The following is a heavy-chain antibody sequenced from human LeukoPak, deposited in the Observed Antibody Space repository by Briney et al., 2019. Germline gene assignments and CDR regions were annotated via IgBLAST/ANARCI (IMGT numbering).Heavy chain of an antibody. J-gene: IGHJ3*02. D-gene: IGHD4-17*01. CDR1: GYTFSDYY. Sequence: ASVKVSCKASGYTFSDYYIHWVRQAPVQGLEWMGWINPNSGGTNSAQKFQGRVTMTRDTSISTAYMELSRLRSDDTAVYYCAREAFTTVTSATDAFDIWGQGTMVTVSS. V-gene: IGHV1-2*02. CDR3: AREAFTTVTSATDAFDI. CDR2: INPNSGGT.